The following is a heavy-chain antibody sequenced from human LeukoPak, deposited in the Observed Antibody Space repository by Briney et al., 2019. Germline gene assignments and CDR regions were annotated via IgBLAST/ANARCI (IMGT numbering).Heavy chain of an antibody. CDR3: ARRYSSGWSSFDY. Sequence: ASVKVSCKASGYTFTSYATHWVRQAPGQRLEWMGWINAGNGNTKYSQKFQGRVTITRDTSASTAYMELSSLRSEDTAVYYCARRYSSGWSSFDYWGQGTLVTVSS. D-gene: IGHD6-19*01. V-gene: IGHV1-3*01. CDR1: GYTFTSYA. CDR2: INAGNGNT. J-gene: IGHJ4*02.